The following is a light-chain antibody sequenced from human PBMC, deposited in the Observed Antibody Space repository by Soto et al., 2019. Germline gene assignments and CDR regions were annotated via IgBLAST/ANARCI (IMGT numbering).Light chain of an antibody. CDR2: DAS. V-gene: IGKV3-11*01. J-gene: IGKJ4*01. CDR3: PHRDNRPPGAT. CDR1: QSISSY. Sequence: EIVLTQSPATLSLSPGERATLSCRASQSISSYLAWYQQKPGQAPRRLIYDASKRATGIPARFSGSGSGADFTLTISSLEPEDFAVYYCPHRDNRPPGATFGGGTKVEIK.